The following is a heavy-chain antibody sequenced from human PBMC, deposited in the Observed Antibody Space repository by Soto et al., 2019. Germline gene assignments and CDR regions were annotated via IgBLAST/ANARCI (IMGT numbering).Heavy chain of an antibody. V-gene: IGHV4-4*07. J-gene: IGHJ5*02. CDR3: ARSSHKESWFDP. Sequence: SETLSLTCTVSNGSISNFYWNWIRQSAGKVLEWIGRIHGSGSATYNPSLRSRVTMSVDTSKNQFSLKVNSVTGADTAVYYCARSSHKESWFDPWGQGTLVNVSS. CDR2: IHGSGSA. CDR1: NGSISNFY. D-gene: IGHD6-13*01.